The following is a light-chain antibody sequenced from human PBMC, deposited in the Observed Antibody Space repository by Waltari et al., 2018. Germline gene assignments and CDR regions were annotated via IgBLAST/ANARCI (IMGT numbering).Light chain of an antibody. CDR2: AAS. J-gene: IGKJ4*01. Sequence: DRVTITCRASQGISSYLAWYQQKPGKAPKLLIYAASTLQSGVPSRFSGSGSGTDFTLTISCLQSEDFATYYCQQYYSYPPTFGGGTKVEIK. CDR1: QGISSY. V-gene: IGKV1-8*01. CDR3: QQYYSYPPT.